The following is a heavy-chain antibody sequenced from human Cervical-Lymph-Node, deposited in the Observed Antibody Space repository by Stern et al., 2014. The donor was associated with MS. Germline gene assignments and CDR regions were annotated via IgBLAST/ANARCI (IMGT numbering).Heavy chain of an antibody. V-gene: IGHV1-46*01. CDR2: INTLGGST. CDR3: AREYVEASDVGYLYYGLDV. J-gene: IGHJ6*02. Sequence: QVQLVQSGAEVKKPGASVKVSCKASGYTFINYYMHWVRQAPGHGLEWMGIINTLGGSTYYTQKFQGRLTMTRDTSTTTVSMELSGLRPEDTAVYYCAREYVEASDVGYLYYGLDVWGQGTTVIVSS. CDR1: GYTFINYY. D-gene: IGHD6-25*01.